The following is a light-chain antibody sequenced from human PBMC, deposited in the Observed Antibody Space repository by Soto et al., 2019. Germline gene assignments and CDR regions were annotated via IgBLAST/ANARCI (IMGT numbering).Light chain of an antibody. CDR3: WSYAGRHTYV. Sequence: QSALTQPASVSGSPGQSITISCTGTSSDVGSYNLVSWYQQHPGKAPKLMIYEGSKRHSGVSNRFSGSKSGNTASLTISGLQPEDSADYYCWSYAGRHTYVFGTGTKVTVL. J-gene: IGLJ1*01. CDR2: EGS. V-gene: IGLV2-23*01. CDR1: SSDVGSYNL.